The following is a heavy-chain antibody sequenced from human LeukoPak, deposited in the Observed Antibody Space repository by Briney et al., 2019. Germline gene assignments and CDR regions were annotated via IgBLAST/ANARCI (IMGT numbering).Heavy chain of an antibody. CDR1: GGSISSNSYY. J-gene: IGHJ4*02. CDR2: ISYSGSA. CDR3: ARQRPYFDY. V-gene: IGHV4-39*01. Sequence: SETLSLTCTVSGGSISSNSYYWGWIRQPPGKGLEWIGSISYSGSAYYNPSLKSRVTISVDASKNQFSLKLSSVTAADTAVYYCARQRPYFDYWGQGTLVTVSS.